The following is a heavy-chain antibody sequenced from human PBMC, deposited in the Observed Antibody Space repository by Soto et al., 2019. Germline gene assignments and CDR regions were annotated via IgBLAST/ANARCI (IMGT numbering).Heavy chain of an antibody. Sequence: QVQLVQSGAEVKKPGASVKVSCKASGYTFTGYYMHWVRQAPGQGLEWMGWINPNSGGTNYAQKFQGGVTMTRETSISTAYMELSRLRSDDTAVYYCAREAVLRYFDSQYYYYMDVWGKGTTVTVSS. CDR1: GYTFTGYY. CDR3: AREAVLRYFDSQYYYYMDV. J-gene: IGHJ6*03. V-gene: IGHV1-2*02. CDR2: INPNSGGT. D-gene: IGHD3-9*01.